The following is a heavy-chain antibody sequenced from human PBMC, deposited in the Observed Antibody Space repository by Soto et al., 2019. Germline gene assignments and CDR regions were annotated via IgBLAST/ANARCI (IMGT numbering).Heavy chain of an antibody. CDR1: GGSISSYY. V-gene: IGHV4-59*01. CDR3: QRIRDSSGWYEEGSEALDI. J-gene: IGHJ3*02. D-gene: IGHD6-19*01. Sequence: SETLSLTGTVSGGSISSYYWSWIRQPPGKGLEWIGCIYYSGSTNYNPSLKRRVTISVDTSKNQFSLKLSSVTAADTAVYPSQRIRDSSGWYEEGSEALDIWSQGTMVTV. CDR2: IYYSGST.